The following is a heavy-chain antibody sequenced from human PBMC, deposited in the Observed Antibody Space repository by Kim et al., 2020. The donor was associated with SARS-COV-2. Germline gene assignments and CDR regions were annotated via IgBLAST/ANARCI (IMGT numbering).Heavy chain of an antibody. CDR3: ARDPSSGLLLSYYYYGMDV. V-gene: IGHV1-46*01. CDR2: INPSGGST. D-gene: IGHD6-19*01. Sequence: ASVKVSCKASGYTFTSYYMHWVRQAPGQGLEWMGIINPSGGSTSYAQKFQGRVTMTRDTSTSTVYMELSSLRSEDTAVYYCARDPSSGLLLSYYYYGMDVWGQGTTVTVSS. CDR1: GYTFTSYY. J-gene: IGHJ6*02.